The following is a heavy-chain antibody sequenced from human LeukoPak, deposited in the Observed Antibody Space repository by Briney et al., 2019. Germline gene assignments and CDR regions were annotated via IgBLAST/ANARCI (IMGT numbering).Heavy chain of an antibody. V-gene: IGHV3-23*01. D-gene: IGHD5-18*01. Sequence: PGGSLRLSCAASGFTFRSYAMSWVRQAPGKGLEWVSTISGSGGSTYYADSVKGRFTISRDNSKNTLYLQMNSLRAEDTAVYYCAKDYGDNYGLYYFDYWGQGTLVTVSS. CDR2: ISGSGGST. J-gene: IGHJ4*02. CDR1: GFTFRSYA. CDR3: AKDYGDNYGLYYFDY.